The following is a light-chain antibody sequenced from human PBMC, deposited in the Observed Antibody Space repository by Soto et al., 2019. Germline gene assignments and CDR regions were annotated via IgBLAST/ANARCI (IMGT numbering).Light chain of an antibody. CDR2: AAS. CDR1: QSISSY. V-gene: IGKV1-39*01. CDR3: QQTYRTLRT. J-gene: IGKJ2*02. Sequence: DIVMTQSPSSLSASVGDRVTITCRASQSISSYLNWYQQQPGKAPKLLIYAASRLQSGVPSRFSGSGSGTHFTLTISSLQPEDFATYYCQQTYRTLRTFGQGTKVDI.